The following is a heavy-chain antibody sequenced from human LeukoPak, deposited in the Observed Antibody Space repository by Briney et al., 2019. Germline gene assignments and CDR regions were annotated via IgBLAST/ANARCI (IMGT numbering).Heavy chain of an antibody. Sequence: GGSLRLSCAASGFTFDDYAMHWVRQAPGKGLEWVSGISWNGGSIGYADSVKGRFTISRDNAKNSLYLQTNSLRAEDTALYYCAKDSMVRGVPPMPYNWFDPWGQGTLVTVSS. D-gene: IGHD3-10*01. V-gene: IGHV3-9*01. J-gene: IGHJ5*02. CDR3: AKDSMVRGVPPMPYNWFDP. CDR2: ISWNGGSI. CDR1: GFTFDDYA.